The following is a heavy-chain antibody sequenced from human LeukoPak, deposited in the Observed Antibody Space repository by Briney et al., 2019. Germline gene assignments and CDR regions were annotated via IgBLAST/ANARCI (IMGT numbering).Heavy chain of an antibody. V-gene: IGHV3-33*01. J-gene: IGHJ4*02. CDR2: IAYDGSRA. D-gene: IGHD1-14*01. Sequence: GGSLRLSCAGSGFTFGGYGMHWFRQTPGKGLEWVAVIAYDGSRAFYADSVKGRFTISRDNSKNTMSVQMDDLRAEDTAVYYCTRYNNVHFDYWGQGTLVTVSS. CDR3: TRYNNVHFDY. CDR1: GFTFGGYG.